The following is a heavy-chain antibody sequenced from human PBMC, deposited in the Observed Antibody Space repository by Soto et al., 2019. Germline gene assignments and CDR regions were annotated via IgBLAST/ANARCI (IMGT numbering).Heavy chain of an antibody. Sequence: SETLSLTCAVSGGSISSGGYSWSWIRQPPGKGLEWIGYIYHSGTTYYNPSLKSRVTISVDRSKNQFSLKLSSVTAADTAVYYCARAHYGDYGYGMDVWGQGTAVTVS. CDR1: GGSISSGGYS. D-gene: IGHD4-17*01. J-gene: IGHJ6*02. V-gene: IGHV4-30-2*01. CDR2: IYHSGTT. CDR3: ARAHYGDYGYGMDV.